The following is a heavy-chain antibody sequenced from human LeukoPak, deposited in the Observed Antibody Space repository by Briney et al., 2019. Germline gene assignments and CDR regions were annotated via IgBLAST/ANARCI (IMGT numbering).Heavy chain of an antibody. Sequence: GGSLRLSCAVSGFTFSVYSMNWVRQAPGKGLEWVSYISGNSDTMYYTDSVKGRFTISRDNAKNSLFLQMYSLRAEDTAVYYCVTSAGHLDHWGQGTLVTVSS. CDR3: VTSAGHLDH. CDR1: GFTFSVYS. D-gene: IGHD1-14*01. CDR2: ISGNSDTM. J-gene: IGHJ4*02. V-gene: IGHV3-48*01.